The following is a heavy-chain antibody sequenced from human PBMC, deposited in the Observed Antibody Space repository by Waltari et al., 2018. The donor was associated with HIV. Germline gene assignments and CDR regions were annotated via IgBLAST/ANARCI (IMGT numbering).Heavy chain of an antibody. CDR2: INHRRNT. V-gene: IGHV4-34*01. J-gene: IGHJ4*02. CDR1: GELFYGYY. Sequence: QVQLQQWGAGLLKPSETLSLTCAVYGELFYGYYWSWIRQPPGKRLEWMGEINHRRNTNYNPSLKSRLTMSVDASKNQFSLNLNSVTAADTGVYYCARRALWLRPVYYFDYWGQGALVTVSS. D-gene: IGHD5-12*01. CDR3: ARRALWLRPVYYFDY.